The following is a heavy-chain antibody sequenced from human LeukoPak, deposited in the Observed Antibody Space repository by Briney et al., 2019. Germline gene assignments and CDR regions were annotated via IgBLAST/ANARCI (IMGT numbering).Heavy chain of an antibody. J-gene: IGHJ6*03. CDR3: ARLGRGYSYGTYYYYYMDV. V-gene: IGHV4-4*09. CDR1: GDSISSYY. D-gene: IGHD5-18*01. Sequence: SEILSLTCTVSGDSISSYYWSWIRQPPGKGLEWIGYIYTSGSTNYNPSLKSRVTISVDTSKNQFSLKLSSVTAADTAVYYCARLGRGYSYGTYYYYYMDVWGKGTTVTVSS. CDR2: IYTSGST.